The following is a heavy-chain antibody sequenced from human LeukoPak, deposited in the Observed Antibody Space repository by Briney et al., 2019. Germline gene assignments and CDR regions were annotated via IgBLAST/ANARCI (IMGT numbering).Heavy chain of an antibody. V-gene: IGHV4-34*01. CDR1: GGSFSGYY. CDR2: INHSGST. CDR3: ARVGDYYYYYYMDV. Sequence: SETLSLTCAVYGGSFSGYYWSWIRQPPGKGLEWIGEINHSGSTNYNPSLKSRVTISVDTSKNQFSLKLSSVTAADTAVCYCARVGDYYYYYYMDVWGKGTTVTVSS. J-gene: IGHJ6*03. D-gene: IGHD3-16*01.